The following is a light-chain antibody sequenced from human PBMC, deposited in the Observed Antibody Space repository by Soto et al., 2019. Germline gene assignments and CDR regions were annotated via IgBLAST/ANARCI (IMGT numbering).Light chain of an antibody. CDR1: QGIRND. CDR3: LQDYNYPT. V-gene: IGKV1-6*01. CDR2: AAS. J-gene: IGKJ4*01. Sequence: ALQMTQSPSSLSASVGDRVTITCRASQGIRNDLGWYQQKPGKAPKLLIYAASSLQSGDPSRFSGSGSGTDFTLTISSLQPEDFATYYCLQDYNYPTFGGGTKVEIK.